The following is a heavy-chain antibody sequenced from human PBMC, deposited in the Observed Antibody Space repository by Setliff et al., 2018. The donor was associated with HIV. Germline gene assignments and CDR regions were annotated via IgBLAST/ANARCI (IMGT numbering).Heavy chain of an antibody. CDR1: GYTFTGYY. D-gene: IGHD2-2*01. Sequence: ASVKVSCKASGYTFTGYYMHWVRQAPGQGLEWMGWVDPNSGGTNYAQKFQGRVSMTRDTSINTAYMELTRLRSDDTAVHYCARDEGPAAAKGYYYYYMDVWGKGTTVTVSS. J-gene: IGHJ6*03. CDR2: VDPNSGGT. V-gene: IGHV1-2*02. CDR3: ARDEGPAAAKGYYYYYMDV.